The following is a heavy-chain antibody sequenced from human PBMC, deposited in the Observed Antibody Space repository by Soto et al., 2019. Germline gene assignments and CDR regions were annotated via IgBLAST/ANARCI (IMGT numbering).Heavy chain of an antibody. CDR2: ISAYNGNT. CDR3: AREGRYCSSTSCLVFWFDP. D-gene: IGHD2-2*01. J-gene: IGHJ5*02. Sequence: ASVKVSCKASGYTFTSYGISWVRQAPGQGLEWMGWISAYNGNTNYAQKLQGRVTMTTDTSTSTAYMELRSLRSDDTAVYYCAREGRYCSSTSCLVFWFDPWGQGTLVTVSS. CDR1: GYTFTSYG. V-gene: IGHV1-18*01.